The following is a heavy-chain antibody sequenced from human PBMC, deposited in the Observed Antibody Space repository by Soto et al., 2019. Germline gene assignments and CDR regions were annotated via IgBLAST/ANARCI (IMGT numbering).Heavy chain of an antibody. V-gene: IGHV3-23*01. Sequence: GESLKISCAASGFTFSSYAMSWVRQAPGKGLEWVSAISGSGGSTYYADSVKGRFTISRDNSKNTLYLQMNSLRAEDTAVYYCAKSPYSSSWYYFDYWGQGTLVTVSS. CDR1: GFTFSSYA. CDR3: AKSPYSSSWYYFDY. D-gene: IGHD6-13*01. CDR2: ISGSGGST. J-gene: IGHJ4*02.